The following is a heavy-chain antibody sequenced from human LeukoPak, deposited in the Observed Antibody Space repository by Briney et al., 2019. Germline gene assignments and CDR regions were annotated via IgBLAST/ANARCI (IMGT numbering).Heavy chain of an antibody. CDR1: GGSISSSSYY. V-gene: IGHV4-39*07. D-gene: IGHD3-3*01. CDR2: IYYSGST. Sequence: PSETLSLTCTVSGGSISSSSYYWGWIRQPPGKGLEWIGSIYYSGSTYYHPSLKSRVTISVDTSKNQFSLKLSSVTAADTAVYYCARADFWSGYPFDYWGQGTLVTVSS. J-gene: IGHJ4*02. CDR3: ARADFWSGYPFDY.